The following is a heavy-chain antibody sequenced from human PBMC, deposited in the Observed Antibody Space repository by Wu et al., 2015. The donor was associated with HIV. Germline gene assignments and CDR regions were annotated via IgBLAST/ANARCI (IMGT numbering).Heavy chain of an antibody. CDR1: GYTITTYD. D-gene: IGHD3-10*01. Sequence: QVQLVQSRAGVKKPGASVKVSCQASGYTITTYDFNWVRQAPGQGLEWMGWMNSNNGKTGYGQKFQGRVAMTRNISTRTAYMELSGLKSEDTAVYYCATSYYGSGSYPTFYYYYAMDVWGQGTTVTVSS. CDR2: MNSNNGKT. CDR3: ATSYYGSGSYPTFYYYYAMDV. V-gene: IGHV1-8*01. J-gene: IGHJ6*02.